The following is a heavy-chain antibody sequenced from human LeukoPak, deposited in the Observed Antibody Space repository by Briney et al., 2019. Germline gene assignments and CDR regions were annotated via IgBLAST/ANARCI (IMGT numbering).Heavy chain of an antibody. D-gene: IGHD2-15*01. Sequence: GGSLRLSCAASGFTFSSYSMNWVRQAPGKGLEWVSSISSSSSYIYYADSVKGRFTISRDNAKNSLYLQMNSLRAEDTAVYYCARGFDAPVAATLWGQGTLVTVSS. CDR1: GFTFSSYS. J-gene: IGHJ4*02. CDR3: ARGFDAPVAATL. CDR2: ISSSSSYI. V-gene: IGHV3-21*01.